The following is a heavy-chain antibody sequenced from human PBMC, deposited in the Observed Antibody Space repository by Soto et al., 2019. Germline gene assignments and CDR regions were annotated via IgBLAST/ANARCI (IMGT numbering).Heavy chain of an antibody. CDR2: IYYSGST. J-gene: IGHJ4*02. CDR3: ARVSKIRVSNSVHEY. V-gene: IGHV4-30-4*01. D-gene: IGHD2-2*01. Sequence: SETLSLTCTVSGGSISSGDYYWSWIRQPPGKGLEWIGYIYYSGSTYYNPSLKSRVTISVDTSKNQFSLKLSSVTAADTAVYYCARVSKIRVSNSVHEYWGQGTLVTVSS. CDR1: GGSISSGDYY.